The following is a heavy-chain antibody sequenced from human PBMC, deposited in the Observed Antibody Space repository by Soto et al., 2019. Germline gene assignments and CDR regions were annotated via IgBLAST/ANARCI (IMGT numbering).Heavy chain of an antibody. CDR1: GGTFSSYA. CDR2: IIPIFGTA. J-gene: IGHJ6*02. D-gene: IGHD5-12*01. V-gene: IGHV1-69*13. CDR3: ARGYSRYPTEPYYISGMDV. Sequence: SVKVSCKASGGTFSSYAISWVRQAPGQGLEWMGVIIPIFGTANYAQKFQGRVTITADESTSTAYMELSSLRSEDTAVDYCARGYSRYPTEPYYISGMDVWGPGTRFTVSS.